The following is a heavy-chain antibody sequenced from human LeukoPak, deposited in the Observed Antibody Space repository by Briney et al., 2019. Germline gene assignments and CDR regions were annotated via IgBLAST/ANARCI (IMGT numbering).Heavy chain of an antibody. CDR3: ARHVQDTAVVTSWFDP. J-gene: IGHJ5*02. D-gene: IGHD5-18*01. CDR2: IYPGDSDT. Sequence: GESLKISCKGSGYSFTSYWIGWVRQMPGKGLEWMGIIYPGDSDTRYSPSFQGQVTISADKSISTAYLQWSSLKASDTAMYYCARHVQDTAVVTSWFDPWGQGTLVTVSS. V-gene: IGHV5-51*01. CDR1: GYSFTSYW.